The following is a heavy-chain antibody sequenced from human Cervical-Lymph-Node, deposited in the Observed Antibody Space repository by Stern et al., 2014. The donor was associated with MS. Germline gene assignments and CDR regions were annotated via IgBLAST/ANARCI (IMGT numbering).Heavy chain of an antibody. CDR1: GYTFNDNY. CDR3: ARGGYGSSYYRFDP. V-gene: IGHV1-2*02. J-gene: IGHJ5*02. Sequence: QVQLVQSGAEVKKPGASVKVSCKASGYTFNDNYLNWVRQAPGQGLEWMGWIHPKTGGTKYVQASQGRVTMTRDTATSTVFMELNRLTSDDTAVYYCARGGYGSSYYRFDPWGQGTLVIVSS. D-gene: IGHD6-13*01. CDR2: IHPKTGGT.